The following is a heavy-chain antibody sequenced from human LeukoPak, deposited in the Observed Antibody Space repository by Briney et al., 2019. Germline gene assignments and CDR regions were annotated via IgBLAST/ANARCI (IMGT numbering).Heavy chain of an antibody. Sequence: GGSLRLSCLTSGFTLSTNAMSWVRQAPGKGLEWISGISGSGASTYYADSVKGRFTISRDDSRNTLYLQMNSLRGDDTAVYYCANDVGKWESLHFFDYWDQGTLVAVSS. D-gene: IGHD1-26*01. CDR2: ISGSGAST. CDR3: ANDVGKWESLHFFDY. CDR1: GFTLSTNA. J-gene: IGHJ4*02. V-gene: IGHV3-23*01.